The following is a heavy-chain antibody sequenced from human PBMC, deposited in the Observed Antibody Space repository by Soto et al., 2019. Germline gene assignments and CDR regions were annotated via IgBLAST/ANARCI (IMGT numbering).Heavy chain of an antibody. CDR2: IYHSGST. CDR3: ARAPVGMITFGGVIVTNWFDP. Sequence: SENLSLTCAVSGGSISSGGYSWSWIRQPPRKGLEWIGYIYHSGSTYYNPSLKSRVTISVDRSKNQFSLKLSSVTAADTAVYYCARAPVGMITFGGVIVTNWFDPWGQGTLVTVSS. V-gene: IGHV4-30-2*01. J-gene: IGHJ5*02. D-gene: IGHD3-16*02. CDR1: GGSISSGGYS.